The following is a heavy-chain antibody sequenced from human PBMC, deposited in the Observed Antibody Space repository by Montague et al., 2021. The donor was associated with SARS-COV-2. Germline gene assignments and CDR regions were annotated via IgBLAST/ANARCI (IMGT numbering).Heavy chain of an antibody. V-gene: IGHV4-39*01. CDR2: IYYSGST. J-gene: IGHJ4*02. CDR3: ARRGDYGGPRFDY. CDR1: GGSVSSRSYY. D-gene: IGHD4-23*01. Sequence: SETLSLTCTVSGGSVSSRSYYWGWIRQPPGKGLEWIGSIYYSGSTRYNSSLKSRVTISVDTSKNQFSLKLSSVTAADTAVYYCARRGDYGGPRFDYWGQGTLVSVSS.